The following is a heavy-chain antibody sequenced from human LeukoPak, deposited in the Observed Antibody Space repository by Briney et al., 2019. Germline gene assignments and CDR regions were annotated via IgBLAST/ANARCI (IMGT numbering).Heavy chain of an antibody. J-gene: IGHJ4*02. D-gene: IGHD5-18*01. CDR2: IYHSGST. CDR1: GGSISSGGYS. Sequence: SETLSLTCAVSGGSISSGGYSWSWIRQPPGKGLEWIGYIYHSGSTYYNPSLKSRVTISVDRSKNQFSLKLSSVTAADTAVYYCARDGTWDSYGYAFDYWGQGTLVTVSS. CDR3: ARDGTWDSYGYAFDY. V-gene: IGHV4-30-2*01.